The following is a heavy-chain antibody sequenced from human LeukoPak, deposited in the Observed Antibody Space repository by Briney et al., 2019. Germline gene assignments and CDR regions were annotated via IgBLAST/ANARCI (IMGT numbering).Heavy chain of an antibody. J-gene: IGHJ4*02. Sequence: GGSLRLSCAASGFTFSDYYMSWVRQAPGKGLEGVSYISSSSSYKHYADSVKGRFTISRDNAENSLFLQMNSLRAEDTAVYYCARHRLPVACTPFDYWGQGTLATVCS. CDR2: ISSSSSYK. CDR3: ARHRLPVACTPFDY. CDR1: GFTFSDYY. D-gene: IGHD6-19*01. V-gene: IGHV3-11*03.